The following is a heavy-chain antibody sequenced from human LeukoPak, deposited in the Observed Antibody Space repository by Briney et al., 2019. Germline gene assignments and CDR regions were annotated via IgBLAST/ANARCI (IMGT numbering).Heavy chain of an antibody. CDR1: GYTFTSYW. Sequence: GESLKISCKGSGYTFTSYWIGWVRQTPGKGLEWIGIIYPGDSDLRYNPSFQGQVTILADKSINTAYLQWSSLKASDTAMYYCTRHEEVASITSFAYWGQGTLVTVSS. CDR3: TRHEEVASITSFAY. J-gene: IGHJ4*02. CDR2: IYPGDSDL. V-gene: IGHV5-51*01. D-gene: IGHD5-24*01.